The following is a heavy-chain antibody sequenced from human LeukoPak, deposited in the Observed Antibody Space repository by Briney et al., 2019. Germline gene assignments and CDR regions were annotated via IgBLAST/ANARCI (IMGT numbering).Heavy chain of an antibody. CDR2: ISGSGGST. CDR3: AKGGTGDSPPFDY. CDR1: GFTFSSYA. V-gene: IGHV3-23*01. J-gene: IGHJ4*02. Sequence: GGSLRLSCAASGFTFSSYAMTWVRQAPGKGLEWVSAISGSGGSTYYADSVKGRFTISRDNSRNTLYLQMNSLRAEDTAVYYCAKGGTGDSPPFDYWGQGTLVTVSS. D-gene: IGHD7-27*01.